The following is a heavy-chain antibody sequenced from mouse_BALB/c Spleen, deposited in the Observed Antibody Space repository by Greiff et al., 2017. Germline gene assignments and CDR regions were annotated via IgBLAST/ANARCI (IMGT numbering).Heavy chain of an antibody. V-gene: IGHV6-6*02. Sequence: EVMLVESGGGLVQPGGSMKLSCVASGFTFSNYWMNWVRQSPEKGLEWVAEIRLKSNNYATHYAESVEGRFTISRDDSKSSVYLQMNNLRAEDTGIYYCTRDYYGYGDYAMDYWGQGTSVTVSS. CDR1: GFTFSNYW. CDR2: IRLKSNNYAT. D-gene: IGHD1-2*01. J-gene: IGHJ4*01. CDR3: TRDYYGYGDYAMDY.